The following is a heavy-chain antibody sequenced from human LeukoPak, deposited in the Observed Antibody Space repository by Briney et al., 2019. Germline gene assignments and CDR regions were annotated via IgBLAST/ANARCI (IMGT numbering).Heavy chain of an antibody. Sequence: ASVKVSCKASGYTFTGYYMHWVRQAPGQGLEWMGWINPNSGGTNYAQKFQGRVTMTRDTSISTAYMELSRLRSDDTAVYYCAGDSPPMRGAPANWFDPWGQGTLVTVSS. CDR1: GYTFTGYY. V-gene: IGHV1-2*02. CDR2: INPNSGGT. J-gene: IGHJ5*02. CDR3: AGDSPPMRGAPANWFDP. D-gene: IGHD3-16*01.